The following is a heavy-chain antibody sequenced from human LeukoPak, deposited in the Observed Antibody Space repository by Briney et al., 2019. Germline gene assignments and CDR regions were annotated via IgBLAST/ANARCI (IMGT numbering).Heavy chain of an antibody. Sequence: PGGSLRLSCAASGFKFSDYGFHWGRQAPGKGLDWVTFIQNDGSNKYYADSVRGRFTISRANSRNTLFLQMKSLTAEAAARYYCVKGGIAVAEPDFWGQGVLVIVSS. V-gene: IGHV3-30*02. J-gene: IGHJ4*02. CDR1: GFKFSDYG. CDR3: VKGGIAVAEPDF. D-gene: IGHD6-19*01. CDR2: IQNDGSNK.